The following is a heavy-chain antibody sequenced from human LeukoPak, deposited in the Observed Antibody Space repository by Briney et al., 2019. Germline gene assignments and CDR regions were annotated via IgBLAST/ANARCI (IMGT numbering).Heavy chain of an antibody. D-gene: IGHD4-17*01. Sequence: PGGSLRLSCAASGFTFDDYAMHWVPQAPGKGLEWVSLISGDGGSTYYTDSVKGRFTISRDNSKNSLYLQMNSLRTEDTALYYCAKGWNGDYAFDYWGQGTLVTVSS. CDR2: ISGDGGST. CDR1: GFTFDDYA. V-gene: IGHV3-43*02. CDR3: AKGWNGDYAFDY. J-gene: IGHJ4*02.